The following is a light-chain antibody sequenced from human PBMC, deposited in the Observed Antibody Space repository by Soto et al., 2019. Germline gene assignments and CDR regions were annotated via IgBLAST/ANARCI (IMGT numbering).Light chain of an antibody. Sequence: EVVMTQSPATLSVSPGERATLSCRASQSVSSNLAWYQQKPGQAPRLLIYGASTRATGIPARFSGSWSGTEFTLTISSLQSEDFAVYYCQQYNTWPPLTFGGGTKVEIK. J-gene: IGKJ4*01. CDR1: QSVSSN. CDR3: QQYNTWPPLT. V-gene: IGKV3-15*01. CDR2: GAS.